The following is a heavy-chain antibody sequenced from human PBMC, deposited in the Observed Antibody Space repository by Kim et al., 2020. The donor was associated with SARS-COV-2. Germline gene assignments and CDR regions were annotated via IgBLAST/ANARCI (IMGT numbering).Heavy chain of an antibody. V-gene: IGHV3-21*01. CDR3: ARGGYSSSWYRGSSCFDY. CDR1: GFTFSSYS. CDR2: ISSSSSYI. D-gene: IGHD6-13*01. J-gene: IGHJ4*02. Sequence: GGSLRLSCAASGFTFSSYSMNWVRQAPGKGLEWVSSISSSSSYIYYADSVKGRFTISRDNAKNSLYLQMNSLRAEDTAVYYCARGGYSSSWYRGSSCFDYWGQGTLVTVSS.